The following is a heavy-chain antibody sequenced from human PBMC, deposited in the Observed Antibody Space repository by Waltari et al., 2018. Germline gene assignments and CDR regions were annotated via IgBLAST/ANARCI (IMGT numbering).Heavy chain of an antibody. Sequence: QVQLQESGPGLVKPSATPSLTCSVSGASTTADYWSWLRQPPGKGFEWTGYIYHTGSTNYSPSLKGRITMSIDVSENQFSLSLTSVTAADTAVYFCARDRSGGYPSYNFDVWGQGTTVTVSS. V-gene: IGHV4-59*01. CDR2: IYHTGST. CDR1: GASTTADY. D-gene: IGHD3-22*01. J-gene: IGHJ6*02. CDR3: ARDRSGGYPSYNFDV.